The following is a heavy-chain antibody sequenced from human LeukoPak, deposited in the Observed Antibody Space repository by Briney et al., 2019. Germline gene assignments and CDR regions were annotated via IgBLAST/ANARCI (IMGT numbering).Heavy chain of an antibody. V-gene: IGHV1-18*01. CDR3: VRLSGQWLVHSYFDH. Sequence: GASVRVSCKASGYRFTTYGLAWVRQAPGHGPEYVGWMDTRNGLTEYSEKFRDRVTMTIDTSANTAFMDLRSLRSHDTAIYYCVRLSGQWLVHSYFDHWGQGTQVIVSS. CDR1: GYRFTTYG. J-gene: IGHJ4*02. D-gene: IGHD6-19*01. CDR2: MDTRNGLT.